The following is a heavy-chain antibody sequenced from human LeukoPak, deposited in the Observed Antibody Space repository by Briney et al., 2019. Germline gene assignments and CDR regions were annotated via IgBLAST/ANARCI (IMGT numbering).Heavy chain of an antibody. Sequence: GGSLRLSCAASGFTVSSNYMSWVRQAPGKGLEWVSSISSSSSYIYYADSVKGRFTISRDNAKNSLYLQMNSLRAEDTAVYYCARDRGPGTYAFDIWGQGTVVTVSS. D-gene: IGHD3-10*01. CDR2: ISSSSSYI. CDR1: GFTVSSNY. V-gene: IGHV3-21*01. J-gene: IGHJ3*02. CDR3: ARDRGPGTYAFDI.